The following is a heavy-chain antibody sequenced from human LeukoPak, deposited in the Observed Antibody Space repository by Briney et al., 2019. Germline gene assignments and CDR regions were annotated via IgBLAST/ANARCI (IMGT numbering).Heavy chain of an antibody. D-gene: IGHD3-3*01. J-gene: IGHJ4*02. Sequence: ASVKVSCKASGYTFTGYYMHWVRQAPGQGLEWMGWINPNSGGTNYAQKLQGRVTMTRDTSISTAYMELSRLRSDDTAVYYCAAFTKSGYYGSDYWGQGTLVTVSS. CDR3: AAFTKSGYYGSDY. CDR2: INPNSGGT. V-gene: IGHV1-2*02. CDR1: GYTFTGYY.